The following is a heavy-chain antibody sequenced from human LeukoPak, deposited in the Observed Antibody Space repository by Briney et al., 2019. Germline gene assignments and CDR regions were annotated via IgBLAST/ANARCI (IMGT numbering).Heavy chain of an antibody. CDR2: IYYSGST. V-gene: IGHV4-31*03. CDR1: GGSISSGGYY. Sequence: SETLSLTCTVSGGSISSGGYYWSWIRQHPGKGLEWIGYIYYSGSTYYNPSLKSRVTISVDTSKNQFSLKLSSVTAADTAVYYCARGHSVDTANLNYYGMDVWGQGTTVTVSS. D-gene: IGHD5-18*01. CDR3: ARGHSVDTANLNYYGMDV. J-gene: IGHJ6*02.